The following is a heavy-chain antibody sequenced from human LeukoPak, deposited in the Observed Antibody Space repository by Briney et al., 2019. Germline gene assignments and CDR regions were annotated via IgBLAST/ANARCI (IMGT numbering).Heavy chain of an antibody. CDR1: GFTFKNYA. V-gene: IGHV3-23*01. D-gene: IGHD3-3*01. CDR2: IRDSGNGT. CDR3: AKWAYYDFWSGHYKSHFDS. Sequence: GGSLRLSCVVSGFTFKNYAMSWVRQAPGKGLECVSSIRDSGNGTDYADSVKGRFTFSRDNSKNTLYLHMNPLSAEDTAVYYCAKWAYYDFWSGHYKSHFDSWGQGTLVTVSP. J-gene: IGHJ4*02.